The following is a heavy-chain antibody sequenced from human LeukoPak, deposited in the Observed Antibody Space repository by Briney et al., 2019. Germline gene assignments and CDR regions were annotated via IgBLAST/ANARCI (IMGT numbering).Heavy chain of an antibody. J-gene: IGHJ4*02. Sequence: GGSLRLSCAASGFTVSSNYMSWVRQAPGKGLEWVSAIYTGGSTYYAGSVKGRFTISRDNSKNTLYLQMNSLRAEDTAVYYCARDWGGPDDYWGQGTLVTVSS. D-gene: IGHD3-16*01. CDR3: ARDWGGPDDY. CDR2: IYTGGST. V-gene: IGHV3-66*01. CDR1: GFTVSSNY.